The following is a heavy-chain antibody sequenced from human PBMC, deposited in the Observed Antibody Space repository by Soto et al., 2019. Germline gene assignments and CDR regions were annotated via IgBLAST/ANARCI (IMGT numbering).Heavy chain of an antibody. Sequence: GGSLRLSCAASGFTFSSYGMHWVRQAPGKGLEWVAVIWYDGSNKYYADSVKGRFTISRDNSKNTLYLQMNSLRAEDTAVYYCARDGTTVTTLFDYWGQGTLVTVSS. V-gene: IGHV3-33*01. CDR2: IWYDGSNK. CDR1: GFTFSSYG. J-gene: IGHJ4*02. D-gene: IGHD4-4*01. CDR3: ARDGTTVTTLFDY.